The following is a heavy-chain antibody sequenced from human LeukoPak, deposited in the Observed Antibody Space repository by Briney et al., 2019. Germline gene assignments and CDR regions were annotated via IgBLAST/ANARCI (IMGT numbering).Heavy chain of an antibody. Sequence: SETLSLTCTVSGGSISSSSCFWGWIRQSPGKGLEWIGEVNHRGSTNLNPSLKSRVTLSVDTSKHQFSLRLTSVTAADAAVYYCASSVGSTDYWGQGTLVTVSS. CDR3: ASSVGSTDY. CDR2: VNHRGST. CDR1: GGSISSSSCF. V-gene: IGHV4-39*07. D-gene: IGHD1-26*01. J-gene: IGHJ4*02.